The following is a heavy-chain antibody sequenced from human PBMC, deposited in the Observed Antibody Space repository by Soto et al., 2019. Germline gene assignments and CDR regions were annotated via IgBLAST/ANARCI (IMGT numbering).Heavy chain of an antibody. J-gene: IGHJ4*02. CDR2: INAGNGNT. CDR1: GYTFTSYA. D-gene: IGHD6-19*01. Sequence: ASVKVSCKASGYTFTSYAMHWVRQAPGQRLEWMGWINAGNGNTKYSQKFQGRVTITRDTSASTAYMELSSLRSEDTAVYYCARGVSSGWPQGDYWGQGTLVTVSS. V-gene: IGHV1-3*01. CDR3: ARGVSSGWPQGDY.